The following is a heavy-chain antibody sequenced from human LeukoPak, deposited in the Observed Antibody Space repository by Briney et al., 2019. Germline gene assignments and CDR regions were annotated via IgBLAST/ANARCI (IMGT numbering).Heavy chain of an antibody. CDR2: ISYDGSNK. J-gene: IGHJ4*02. V-gene: IGHV3-30-3*01. CDR1: GFTFSSYA. CDR3: ARAPDGFDY. Sequence: GGSLRLSCAASGFTFSSYAMHWVRQAPAKGLEWVAVISYDGSNKYYADSVKGRFTISRDNSKNTLYLQMNSLRAEDTAVYYCARAPDGFDYWGQGTLVTVSS. D-gene: IGHD1-14*01.